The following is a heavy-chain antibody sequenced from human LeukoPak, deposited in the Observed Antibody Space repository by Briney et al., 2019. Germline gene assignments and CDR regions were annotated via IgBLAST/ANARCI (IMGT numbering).Heavy chain of an antibody. Sequence: GGSLRLSCAASGFTFSSYGMHWVRQAPGKGLEWVAVIWYDGSNKYYADSVKGRFTISRDNSKNTLYLQMNSLRAEDTAVYYCARSDSSSGWSYFDYWGQGTLVTSSS. J-gene: IGHJ4*02. D-gene: IGHD6-19*01. CDR3: ARSDSSSGWSYFDY. V-gene: IGHV3-33*01. CDR2: IWYDGSNK. CDR1: GFTFSSYG.